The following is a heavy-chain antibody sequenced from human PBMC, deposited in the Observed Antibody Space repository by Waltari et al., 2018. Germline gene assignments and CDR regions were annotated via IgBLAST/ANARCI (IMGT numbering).Heavy chain of an antibody. D-gene: IGHD6-6*01. CDR3: ARELRSSGAFDI. CDR1: GFTFRSYE. Sequence: EVQLVESGGGLVQPGGSLRLSCAASGFTFRSYEMNWVRQAPGKGLEWVSYISSSGSTIYYADSVKGRFTISRDNAKNSLYLQMNSLRAEDTAVNYCARELRSSGAFDIWGQGTMVTVSS. J-gene: IGHJ3*02. V-gene: IGHV3-48*03. CDR2: ISSSGSTI.